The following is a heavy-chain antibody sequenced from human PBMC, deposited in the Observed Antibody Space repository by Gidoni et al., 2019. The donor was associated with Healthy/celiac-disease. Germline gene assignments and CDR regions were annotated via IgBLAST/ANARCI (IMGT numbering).Heavy chain of an antibody. J-gene: IGHJ6*03. V-gene: IGHV1-8*01. CDR1: GYTFTSYD. Sequence: QVQLVQSGAEVKKPGASVKVSCKASGYTFTSYDINWVRQATGQGLEWMGWMNPNSGNTGYAQKFQGRVTMTRNTSISTAYMELSSLRSEDTAVYYCARGRGSSWDYYYYYMDVWGKGTTVTVSS. CDR3: ARGRGSSWDYYYYYMDV. CDR2: MNPNSGNT. D-gene: IGHD6-13*01.